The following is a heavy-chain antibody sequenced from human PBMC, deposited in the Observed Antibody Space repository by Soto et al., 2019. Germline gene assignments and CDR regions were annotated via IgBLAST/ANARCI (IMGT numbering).Heavy chain of an antibody. CDR3: AAEGTYYYDSSGYSRFDY. J-gene: IGHJ4*02. CDR1: GFTFTSSA. CDR2: IGVGSGNT. D-gene: IGHD3-22*01. V-gene: IGHV1-58*01. Sequence: SVKVSCKASGFTFTSSAVQWVRQARGQRLEWIGWIGVGSGNTNYAQKFQERVTITRDMSTSTAYMELSSLRSEDTAVYYCAAEGTYYYDSSGYSRFDYWGQGTLVTVSS.